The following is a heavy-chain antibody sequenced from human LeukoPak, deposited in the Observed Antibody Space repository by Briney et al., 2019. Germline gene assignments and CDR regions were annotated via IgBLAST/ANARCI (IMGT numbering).Heavy chain of an antibody. V-gene: IGHV3-9*01. D-gene: IGHD6-19*01. J-gene: IGHJ6*02. Sequence: GGSLRLSCAASGFTFDDYAMHWVRQAPGKGLEWVSGISWNSGSIGYADSVKGRFTISRDNAKNSLYLQMNSLRAEDTALYYCAKEHLPSSSGWYLPNGMDVWGQGTTVTVSS. CDR1: GFTFDDYA. CDR3: AKEHLPSSSGWYLPNGMDV. CDR2: ISWNSGSI.